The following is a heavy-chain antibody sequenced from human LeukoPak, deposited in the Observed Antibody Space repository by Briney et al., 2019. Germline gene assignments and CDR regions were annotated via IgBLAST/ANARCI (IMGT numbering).Heavy chain of an antibody. Sequence: GGSLRLSCAASGFTFSSYSMNWVRQAPGKGLEWVSSISSSNSYIYYADSVKGRFTISRDNAKNSLYLQMNSLRAEDTAVYYCAREIAAAGIRWFDPWGQGTLVTVSS. CDR2: ISSSNSYI. CDR1: GFTFSSYS. CDR3: AREIAAAGIRWFDP. V-gene: IGHV3-21*01. D-gene: IGHD6-13*01. J-gene: IGHJ5*02.